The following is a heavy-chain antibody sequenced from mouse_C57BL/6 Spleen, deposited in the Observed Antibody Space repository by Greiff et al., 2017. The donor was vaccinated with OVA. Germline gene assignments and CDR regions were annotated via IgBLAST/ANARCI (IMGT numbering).Heavy chain of an antibody. D-gene: IGHD2-3*01. CDR2: ISYDGSN. V-gene: IGHV3-6*01. CDR3: ARDYDGYEYFDV. J-gene: IGHJ1*03. Sequence: EVQLQQSGPGLVKPSQSLSLTCSVTGYSITSGYYWNWIRQFPGNKLEWMGYISYDGSNNYNPSLKNRISITRDTSKNQFFLKLNSVTTEDTATYYCARDYDGYEYFDVWGTGTTVTVSS. CDR1: GYSITSGYY.